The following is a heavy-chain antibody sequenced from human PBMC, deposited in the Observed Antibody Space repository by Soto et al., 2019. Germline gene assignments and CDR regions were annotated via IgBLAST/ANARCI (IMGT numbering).Heavy chain of an antibody. D-gene: IGHD2-2*01. CDR3: ARERSVAYCINTTCPKPFYYYAMDV. Sequence: GXSVKVSCKASGGTFTNYAFSWVRQAPGQGLEWMGGMIPVFGTPDYAQRFQGRVTITADESTRTASMELSSLRSDDTAVYYCARERSVAYCINTTCPKPFYYYAMDVWGQGTTVTVYS. V-gene: IGHV1-69*13. CDR1: GGTFTNYA. CDR2: MIPVFGTP. J-gene: IGHJ6*02.